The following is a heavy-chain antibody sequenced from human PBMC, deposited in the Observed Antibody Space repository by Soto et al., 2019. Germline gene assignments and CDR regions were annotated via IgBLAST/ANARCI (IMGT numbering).Heavy chain of an antibody. D-gene: IGHD6-13*01. CDR2: IYWNDDK. Sequence: SGPTLVKPTQTLTLTCTFSGFSLSTSGVGVGWIRQPPGKALEWLALIYWNDDKRYSPSLKSRLTITKDTSKNQVVLTMTNMDPVDTATYYCARRLPNSSSWYGGFDYWGQGTLVTVSS. V-gene: IGHV2-5*01. J-gene: IGHJ4*02. CDR3: ARRLPNSSSWYGGFDY. CDR1: GFSLSTSGVG.